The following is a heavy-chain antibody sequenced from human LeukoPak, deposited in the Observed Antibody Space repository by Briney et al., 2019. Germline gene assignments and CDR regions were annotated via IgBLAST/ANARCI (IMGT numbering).Heavy chain of an antibody. V-gene: IGHV4-31*03. Sequence: PSQTLSLTCTVSGGSISSGGYYWSWIRQHPGKGLEWIGYIYYSESTYYNPSLKSRVTISVDTSKNQFSLKLSSVTAADTAVYYCARVPVTTSSPDYYYYYGMDVWGQGTTVTVSS. CDR3: ARVPVTTSSPDYYYYYGMDV. D-gene: IGHD4-11*01. CDR1: GGSISSGGYY. J-gene: IGHJ6*02. CDR2: IYYSEST.